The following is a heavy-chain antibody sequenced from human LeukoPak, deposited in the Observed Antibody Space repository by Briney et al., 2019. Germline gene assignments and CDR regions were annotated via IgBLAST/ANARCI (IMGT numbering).Heavy chain of an antibody. Sequence: PGGSLRLSCAASGFIFTNYAMSWVRQAPGKGLEWVSTISNSGGSTYCADSVKGRFTISRDNSKNTLYLQMNSLRAEDTAVYYCAKGTTVIRGGWFDPWGQGTLVTVSS. CDR2: ISNSGGST. J-gene: IGHJ5*02. CDR3: AKGTTVIRGGWFDP. V-gene: IGHV3-23*01. CDR1: GFIFTNYA. D-gene: IGHD4-17*01.